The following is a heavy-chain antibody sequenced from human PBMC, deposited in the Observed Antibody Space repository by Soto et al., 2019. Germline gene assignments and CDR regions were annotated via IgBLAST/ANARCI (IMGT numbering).Heavy chain of an antibody. CDR3: ARSGYSYGPNPLLY. J-gene: IGHJ4*02. Sequence: QVQLQESGPGLVKPSQTLSLTCTVSGGSISSGGYYCSWIRQHPGKGLEWIGYIYYSGSTYYNPSLKSRVTISVDTSKNQFSLKLRSVTAADTAVYYCARSGYSYGPNPLLYWGQGTLVTVSS. CDR1: GGSISSGGYY. V-gene: IGHV4-31*03. D-gene: IGHD5-18*01. CDR2: IYYSGST.